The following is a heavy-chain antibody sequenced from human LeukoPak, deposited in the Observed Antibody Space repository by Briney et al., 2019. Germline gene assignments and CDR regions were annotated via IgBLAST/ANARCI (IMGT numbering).Heavy chain of an antibody. CDR1: GFTFSSHA. J-gene: IGHJ4*02. V-gene: IGHV3-23*01. D-gene: IGHD3-22*01. CDR3: AKGTMDGGQYYYDSN. CDR2: ISDSGGST. Sequence: GGSLRLSCAASGFTFSSHAMSWVRQAPGKGLEWVSAISDSGGSTYYADPVKGRFTVSRDNSKITLYLQMNSLRAEDTAAYYCAKGTMDGGQYYYDSNGGQGTLVTVSS.